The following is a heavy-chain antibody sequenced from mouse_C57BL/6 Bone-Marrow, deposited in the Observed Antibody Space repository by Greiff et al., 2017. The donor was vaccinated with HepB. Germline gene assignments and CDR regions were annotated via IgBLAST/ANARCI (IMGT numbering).Heavy chain of an antibody. D-gene: IGHD2-4*01. CDR1: GFTFSSYG. CDR3: ARQKYDYGRDYYAMDY. Sequence: EVQLVESGGDLVKPGGSLKLSCAASGFTFSSYGMSWVRQTPDKRLEWVATISSGGSYTYYPDSVKGRFTISRDNAKNTLYLQMSSLKSEDTAMYYCARQKYDYGRDYYAMDYWGQGTSVTVSS. CDR2: ISSGGSYT. J-gene: IGHJ4*01. V-gene: IGHV5-6*01.